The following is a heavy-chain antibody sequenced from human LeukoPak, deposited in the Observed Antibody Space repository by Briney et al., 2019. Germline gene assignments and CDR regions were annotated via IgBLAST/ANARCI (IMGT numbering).Heavy chain of an antibody. CDR2: ASYSGST. Sequence: PSETLSLTCTVSGGSISSNTYYWGWIRQPPGKGLEWIGSASYSGSTYYNPSFKSRVTISLDTSKNQFSLKLSSVTAADTAVYYCASATAGAAYFDYWGQGTLVIVSS. CDR3: ASATAGAAYFDY. CDR1: GGSISSNTYY. D-gene: IGHD1-1*01. J-gene: IGHJ4*02. V-gene: IGHV4-39*01.